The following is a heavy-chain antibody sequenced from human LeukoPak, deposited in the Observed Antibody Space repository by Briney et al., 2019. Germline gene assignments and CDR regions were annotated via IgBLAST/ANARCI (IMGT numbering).Heavy chain of an antibody. J-gene: IGHJ4*02. Sequence: SETLSLTCTVSGGTISDYYWSWIRQPPGKGLEWIGYFSNSGTTNQNPSLKSRVTMSVDTSKNQSPLKLSSVTAADTAVYYCARGSNWGDYWGQGALVTVSS. V-gene: IGHV4-4*08. CDR3: ARGSNWGDY. D-gene: IGHD7-27*01. CDR1: GGTISDYY. CDR2: FSNSGTT.